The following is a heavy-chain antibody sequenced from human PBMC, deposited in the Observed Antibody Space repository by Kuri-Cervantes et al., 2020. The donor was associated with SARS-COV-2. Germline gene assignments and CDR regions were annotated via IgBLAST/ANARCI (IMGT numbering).Heavy chain of an antibody. CDR2: VYKSGSS. Sequence: SETLSLTCIVSGGSISNHYWSWIRQPPGKGLEWIGDVYKSGSSNSNPSLKSRVTMSVDTPKNQFSLKLSSVTAADTAVYYCARDLLIAAAVTGDAFDIWGQGTMVTVSS. D-gene: IGHD6-13*01. CDR3: ARDLLIAAAVTGDAFDI. CDR1: GGSISNHY. V-gene: IGHV4-59*11. J-gene: IGHJ3*02.